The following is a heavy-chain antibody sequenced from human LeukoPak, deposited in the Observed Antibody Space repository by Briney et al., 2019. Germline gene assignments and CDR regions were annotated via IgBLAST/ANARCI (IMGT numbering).Heavy chain of an antibody. V-gene: IGHV3-74*01. CDR2: INTDGSST. D-gene: IGHD6-13*01. CDR3: AKDPSSSWSYYYGMDV. J-gene: IGHJ6*02. Sequence: GGSLRLSCAASGFTFSSYWMHWVRQAPGKGLVWVSRINTDGSSTSYADSVKGRFTISRDNAKNTLYLQMNSLRAEDTAVYYCAKDPSSSWSYYYGMDVWGQGTTVTVSS. CDR1: GFTFSSYW.